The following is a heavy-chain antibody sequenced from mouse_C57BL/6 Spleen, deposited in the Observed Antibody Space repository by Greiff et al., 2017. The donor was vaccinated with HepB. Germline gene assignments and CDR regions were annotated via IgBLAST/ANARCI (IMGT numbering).Heavy chain of an antibody. Sequence: EVKLMESGGGLVQPGGSLKLSCAASGFTFSDYGMAWVRQAPRKGPEWVAFISNLAYSIYYADTVTGRFTISRENAKNTLYLEMSSLRSEDTAMYYCARQGYGNYLDYWGQGTTLTVSS. CDR2: ISNLAYSI. CDR1: GFTFSDYG. V-gene: IGHV5-15*01. D-gene: IGHD2-1*01. CDR3: ARQGYGNYLDY. J-gene: IGHJ2*01.